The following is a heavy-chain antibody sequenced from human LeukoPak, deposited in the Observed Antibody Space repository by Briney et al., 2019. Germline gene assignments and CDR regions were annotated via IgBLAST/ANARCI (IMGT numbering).Heavy chain of an antibody. CDR3: ARGPLDDILTGYSGRWFDP. Sequence: SETLSLTCAVYGGSFSGYYWSWIRQPPGKGLEWIGEINHSGSTNYNPSLKSRVTISVDTSKNQFSLKLSSVTAADTAVYYCARGPLDDILTGYSGRWFDPWGQGTLVTVSS. D-gene: IGHD3-9*01. V-gene: IGHV4-34*01. CDR1: GGSFSGYY. CDR2: INHSGST. J-gene: IGHJ5*02.